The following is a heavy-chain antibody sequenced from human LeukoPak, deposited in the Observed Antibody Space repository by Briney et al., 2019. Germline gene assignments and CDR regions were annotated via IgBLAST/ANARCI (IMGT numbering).Heavy chain of an antibody. D-gene: IGHD3-9*01. Sequence: PGGSPRLSCAASGFTFNSYGMHWVRQAPGKGLEWVAVISYDGSNKYYADSVKGRFTISRDNSKNTLYLQMNSLRAEDTAVYYCAKQGRDWLRDYYYYMDIWGKGTTVTISS. J-gene: IGHJ6*03. V-gene: IGHV3-30*18. CDR2: ISYDGSNK. CDR3: AKQGRDWLRDYYYYMDI. CDR1: GFTFNSYG.